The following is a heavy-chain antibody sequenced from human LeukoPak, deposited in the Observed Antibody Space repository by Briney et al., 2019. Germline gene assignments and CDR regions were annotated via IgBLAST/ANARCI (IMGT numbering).Heavy chain of an antibody. CDR3: ARGRLPYYYGSGSYYRAWFDP. V-gene: IGHV1-8*01. Sequence: ASVKVSCKASGYTFTDYDINWVRQATGQGLEWMGWMNPNSGNTGYAQKFQGRVTMTRNTSISTAYMELSSLRSEDTAVYYCARGRLPYYYGSGSYYRAWFDPWGQGTLVTVSS. D-gene: IGHD3-10*01. CDR2: MNPNSGNT. CDR1: GYTFTDYD. J-gene: IGHJ5*02.